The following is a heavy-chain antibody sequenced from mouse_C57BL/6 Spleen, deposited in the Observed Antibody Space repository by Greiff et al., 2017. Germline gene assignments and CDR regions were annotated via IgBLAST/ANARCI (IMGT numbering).Heavy chain of an antibody. CDR3: ARRIYYGYDGFDY. Sequence: QVQLKESGPELVKPGASVKISCKASGYSFTSYYIHWVKQRPGQGLEWIGWIYPGSGNTKYNEKFKGKATLSSDTSSSTAYMQLSSLTSEDSAVYYCARRIYYGYDGFDYWGQGTTLTVSS. CDR1: GYSFTSYY. CDR2: IYPGSGNT. V-gene: IGHV1-66*01. D-gene: IGHD2-2*01. J-gene: IGHJ2*01.